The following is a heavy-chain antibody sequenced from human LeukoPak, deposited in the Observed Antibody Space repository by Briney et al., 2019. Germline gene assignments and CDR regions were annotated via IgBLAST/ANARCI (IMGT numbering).Heavy chain of an antibody. CDR3: ARDVLWGSSGYYFDY. CDR1: GGSISSGDYY. D-gene: IGHD3-22*01. V-gene: IGHV4-30-4*08. CDR2: IYYSGST. Sequence: SQTLSLTCTVSGGSISSGDYYWSWIRQPPGKGLEWIGYIYYSGSTYYNPSLKSRVTISVDTSKNQFSLKLSSVTAADTAVYYCARDVLWGSSGYYFDYWGQGTLVTVSS. J-gene: IGHJ4*02.